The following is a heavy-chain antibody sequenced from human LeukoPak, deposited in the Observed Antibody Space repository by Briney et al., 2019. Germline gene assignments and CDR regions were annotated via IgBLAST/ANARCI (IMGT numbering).Heavy chain of an antibody. Sequence: PGGSLRLSCTASGFTFSSYAMYWVRQAPGKGLEWVSGIFGSGGSAHYADSVKGRFTISRDNSQNTVYLQMNSLRAEDTAVYYCGKTTSGYSSGRNPAWPGDYWGQGTLVTVSS. J-gene: IGHJ4*02. CDR3: GKTTSGYSSGRNPAWPGDY. CDR1: GFTFSSYA. D-gene: IGHD6-19*01. V-gene: IGHV3-23*01. CDR2: IFGSGGSA.